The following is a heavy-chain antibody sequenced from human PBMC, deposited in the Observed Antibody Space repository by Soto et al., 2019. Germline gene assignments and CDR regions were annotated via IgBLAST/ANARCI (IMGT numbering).Heavy chain of an antibody. CDR3: YMELRSLRSDDTAVYYCARGPGTGMDV. D-gene: IGHD3-10*01. CDR2: ISAYNGYT. V-gene: IGHV1-18*01. Sequence: ASVKVSCKASGYTFTSYGINWVRQAPGQGLEWMGWISAYNGYTNYAQNLQGRVTMTTDTSTSTAYIQGRVTLTTDTSKSTAYMELRSLRSDDTAVYYCARGPGTGMDVWGQGTTVTVSS. CDR1: GYTFTSYG. J-gene: IGHJ6*02.